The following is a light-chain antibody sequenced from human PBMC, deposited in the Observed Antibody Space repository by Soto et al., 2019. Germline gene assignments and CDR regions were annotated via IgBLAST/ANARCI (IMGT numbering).Light chain of an antibody. Sequence: VLTQPPSASGTPGQRVTLSCSGSSSNIGSNTVNWYQQLPGTAPKLLIYSNNQRPSGVPDRFSGSKSGTSASLAISGLQSEDEADYYCAAWDDSLNGNWVFGGGTKLTVL. CDR1: SSNIGSNT. CDR2: SNN. V-gene: IGLV1-44*01. J-gene: IGLJ3*02. CDR3: AAWDDSLNGNWV.